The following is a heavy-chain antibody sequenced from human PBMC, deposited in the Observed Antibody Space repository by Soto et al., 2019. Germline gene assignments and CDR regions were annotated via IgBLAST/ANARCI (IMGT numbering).Heavy chain of an antibody. V-gene: IGHV4-39*01. J-gene: IGHJ4*02. Sequence: SETLSLTCTVSGGPISSSSYYWGWIRQPPGKGLEWIGSIYYSGSTYYNPSLKSRVTISVDTSKNQFSLKLSSVTAADTAVYYCASSGSYFVEIDYWGQGTLVTVSS. D-gene: IGHD3-10*01. CDR3: ASSGSYFVEIDY. CDR2: IYYSGST. CDR1: GGPISSSSYY.